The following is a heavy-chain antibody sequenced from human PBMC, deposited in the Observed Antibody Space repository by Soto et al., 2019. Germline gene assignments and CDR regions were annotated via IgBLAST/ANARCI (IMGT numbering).Heavy chain of an antibody. J-gene: IGHJ2*01. D-gene: IGHD5-12*01. CDR2: IYYSGST. CDR3: DRGGDGYAGGWYFDL. CDR1: GGSISSGDYY. Sequence: QVQLQESGPGLVKPSQTLSLTCTVSGGSISSGDYYWSWIRQPPGKGLEWIGYIYYSGSTYYNPSLKSCVTISVDTSKNQFSLKMSSGTDADTAVYCGDRGGDGYAGGWYFDLWGRGTLVTVSS. V-gene: IGHV4-30-4*01.